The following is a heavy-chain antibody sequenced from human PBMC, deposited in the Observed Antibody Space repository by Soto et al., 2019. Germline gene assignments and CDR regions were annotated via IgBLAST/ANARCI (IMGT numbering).Heavy chain of an antibody. CDR2: INPNSGGT. CDR3: ARDATTVTPRVHYYYYMDV. D-gene: IGHD4-4*01. J-gene: IGHJ6*03. V-gene: IGHV1-2*04. CDR1: GYTFTGYY. Sequence: GASVKVSCKASGYTFTGYYMHWVRQAPGQGLEWMGWINPNSGGTNYAQKFQGWVTMTRDTSISTAYMELSRLRSDDTAVYYCARDATTVTPRVHYYYYMDVWGKGTTVTVSS.